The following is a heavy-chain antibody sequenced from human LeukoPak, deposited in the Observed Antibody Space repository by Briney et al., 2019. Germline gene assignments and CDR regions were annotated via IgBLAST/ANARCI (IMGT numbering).Heavy chain of an antibody. CDR2: ISYDGSNK. V-gene: IGHV3-30-3*01. CDR3: ARGMTSGDGYKFPDY. Sequence: PGGSLRLSCAASGFTFSSYAMHWVRQAPGKGLEWVAVISYDGSNKYYADSVKGRFTISRDNSKNTLYLQMNSLRAEDTAVYYCARGMTSGDGYKFPDYSGQGTLVTVSS. D-gene: IGHD5-24*01. J-gene: IGHJ4*02. CDR1: GFTFSSYA.